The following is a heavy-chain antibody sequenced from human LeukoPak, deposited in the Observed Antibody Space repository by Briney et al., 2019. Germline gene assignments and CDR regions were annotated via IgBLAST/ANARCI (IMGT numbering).Heavy chain of an antibody. CDR3: ARDGGIGELDY. V-gene: IGHV3-21*01. CDR1: GFTFSSYA. Sequence: GGSLRLSCAASGFTFSSYAMNWVRQAPGKGLEWVSSISSSSSYIYYADSVKGRFTISRDNAKNSLYLQMNSLRAEDTAVYYCARDGGIGELDYWGQGTLVTVSS. CDR2: ISSSSSYI. J-gene: IGHJ4*02. D-gene: IGHD1-26*01.